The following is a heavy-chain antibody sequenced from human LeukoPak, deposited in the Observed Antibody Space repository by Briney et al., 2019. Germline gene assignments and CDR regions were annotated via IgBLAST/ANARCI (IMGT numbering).Heavy chain of an antibody. J-gene: IGHJ4*02. CDR1: GFTFSSYW. Sequence: PGGSLRLSCAASGFTFSSYWMSWVRQAPGKGLKWVANIKQDGSEKYYVDSVKGRFTISRDNAKNSLYLQMNSLRAEDTAVYYCARDNPNFFDYYGSGSSLDYWGQGTLVTVSS. V-gene: IGHV3-7*01. D-gene: IGHD3-10*01. CDR2: IKQDGSEK. CDR3: ARDNPNFFDYYGSGSSLDY.